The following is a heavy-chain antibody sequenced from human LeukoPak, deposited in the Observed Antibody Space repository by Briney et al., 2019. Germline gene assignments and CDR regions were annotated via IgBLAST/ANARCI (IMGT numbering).Heavy chain of an antibody. J-gene: IGHJ4*02. CDR3: ASLRDGYNSFDY. CDR2: INPSGGST. CDR1: GYTFTSYY. V-gene: IGHV1-46*03. D-gene: IGHD5-24*01. Sequence: ASVKVSCKASGYTFTSYYMHWVRQAPGQGLEWMGIINPSGGSTSYARKFQGRVTMTRDTSTSTVYMELSSLRSEDTAVYCCASLRDGYNSFDYWGQGTLVTVSS.